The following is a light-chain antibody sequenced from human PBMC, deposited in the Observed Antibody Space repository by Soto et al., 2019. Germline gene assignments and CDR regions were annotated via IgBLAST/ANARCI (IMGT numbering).Light chain of an antibody. CDR1: QSVFGY. Sequence: EVVLTQSPATLSLSPGERATLSCRASQSVFGYLAWYQHKPGQAPRLLIYDACKRATGVPARFSGSGSETDFTLIISSLELEDFAVYYCQQRSDSPRLTFGGGTKVDSK. J-gene: IGKJ4*01. V-gene: IGKV3-11*01. CDR2: DAC. CDR3: QQRSDSPRLT.